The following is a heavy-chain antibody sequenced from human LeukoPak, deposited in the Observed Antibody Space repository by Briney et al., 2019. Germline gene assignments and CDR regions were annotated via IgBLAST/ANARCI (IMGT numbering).Heavy chain of an antibody. CDR3: AKPISGGLAVTADWFDP. Sequence: SGGSLKLSCAASGFAFSFYAMSWLRQPPGKGLEWVSTINANSGTTSYAASVRGRFTISRDNSRNTLYLQVNTLRAEDTAVYYCAKPISGGLAVTADWFDPWGQGTLVVVSS. CDR1: GFAFSFYA. J-gene: IGHJ5*01. D-gene: IGHD6-19*01. CDR2: INANSGTT. V-gene: IGHV3-23*01.